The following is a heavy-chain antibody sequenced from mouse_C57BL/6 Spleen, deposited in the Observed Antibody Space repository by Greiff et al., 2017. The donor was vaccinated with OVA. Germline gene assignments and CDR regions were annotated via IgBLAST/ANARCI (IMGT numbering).Heavy chain of an antibody. CDR1: GYSITRGYY. CDR3: ARAPYYYDCNWFAY. Sequence: EVKLMESGPGLVKPSQSLSLTCSVTGYSITRGYYWKWIRQFPGNKLEWMGYISYDGSHNYNQYLKNRISITRDTSKNKLFLKLNSVTTEDTATYYCARAPYYYDCNWFAYWGQGTLVTVSA. V-gene: IGHV3-6*01. J-gene: IGHJ3*01. CDR2: ISYDGSH. D-gene: IGHD2-4*01.